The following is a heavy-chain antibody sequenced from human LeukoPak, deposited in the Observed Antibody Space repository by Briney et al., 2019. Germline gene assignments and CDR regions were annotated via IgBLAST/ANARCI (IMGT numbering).Heavy chain of an antibody. V-gene: IGHV3-64D*06. J-gene: IGHJ4*02. D-gene: IGHD1-26*01. CDR2: ISSNGGST. CDR3: VKGGSYSLGGDY. Sequence: PGGSLRLSCSASGFTFSSYAMHWVRQAPGKGLEYVSAISSNGGSTYYADSVKGRFTISRDSSKNTLYLQMSSLRAEDTAVYCCVKGGSYSLGGDYWGQGTLVTVSS. CDR1: GFTFSSYA.